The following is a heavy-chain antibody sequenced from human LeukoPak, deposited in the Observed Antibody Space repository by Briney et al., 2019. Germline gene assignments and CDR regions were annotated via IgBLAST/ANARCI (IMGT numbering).Heavy chain of an antibody. J-gene: IGHJ4*02. CDR1: GFTFSRYA. CDR3: VKAALRFFDWSPDY. CDR2: IRSNGGST. D-gene: IGHD3-9*01. Sequence: GGSLRLSCSASGFTFSRYAMHWVRQAPGEGLEYVSAIRSNGGSTYYADSVKGRFTLSRDNSKNTLYIQMSSVRAEHRAVSYCVKAALRFFDWSPDYWGQGNLVTVSS. V-gene: IGHV3-64D*06.